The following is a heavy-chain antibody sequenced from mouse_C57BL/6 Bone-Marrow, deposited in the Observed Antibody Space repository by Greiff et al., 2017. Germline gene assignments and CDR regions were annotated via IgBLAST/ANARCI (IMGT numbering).Heavy chain of an antibody. CDR3: ARYYYGSSYHFDY. CDR1: GYAFSSSW. Sequence: QVQLQQSGPELVKPGASVKISCKASGYAFSSSWMNWVKQRPGKGLEWIGRIYPGDGDTNYNGKFKGKATLTADKSSSPAYMQLSSLTSEDSAVYFCARYYYGSSYHFDYWGQGTTLTVSS. V-gene: IGHV1-82*01. D-gene: IGHD1-1*01. J-gene: IGHJ2*01. CDR2: IYPGDGDT.